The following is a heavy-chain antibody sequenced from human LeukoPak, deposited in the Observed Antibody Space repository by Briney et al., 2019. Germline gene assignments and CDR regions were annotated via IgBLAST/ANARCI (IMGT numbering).Heavy chain of an antibody. Sequence: SETLSLTCTVSGGSISGSSYYWGWIRQPPGKGLEWIGSIYYSGSTYYNPSLKSRVTISVDTSKNQFSLKLSSVTATDTAVYYCARGVSMIVVVIHDWYFDLWGRGTLVTVSS. J-gene: IGHJ2*01. D-gene: IGHD3-22*01. CDR1: GGSISGSSYY. CDR2: IYYSGST. CDR3: ARGVSMIVVVIHDWYFDL. V-gene: IGHV4-39*01.